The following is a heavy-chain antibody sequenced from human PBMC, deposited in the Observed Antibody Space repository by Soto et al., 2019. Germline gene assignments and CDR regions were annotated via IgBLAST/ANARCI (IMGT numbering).Heavy chain of an antibody. CDR2: ISGSGGST. D-gene: IGHD3-10*01. Sequence: PGGSLRLSCAASGFTFTRYSMNRVRQAPGKGLEWVSAISGSGGSTYYADSVKGRFTISRDNSKNTLYLQMNSLRAEDTAVYYCAKGSGPGGYYYYGMDVWGQGTTVTVSS. V-gene: IGHV3-23*01. J-gene: IGHJ6*02. CDR3: AKGSGPGGYYYYGMDV. CDR1: GFTFTRYS.